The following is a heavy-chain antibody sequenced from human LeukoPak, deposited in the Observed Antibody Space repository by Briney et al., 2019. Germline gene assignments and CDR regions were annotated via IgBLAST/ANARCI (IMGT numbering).Heavy chain of an antibody. CDR3: AKEAGNCDWLGAFDI. CDR2: ISYDGSNK. D-gene: IGHD3-9*01. V-gene: IGHV3-30*18. CDR1: GFTFSSYG. J-gene: IGHJ3*02. Sequence: GGSLRLSCAASGFTFSSYGMHWVRQAPGKGLEWVAVISYDGSNKYYADSVKGRFTTSRDNSKNTLYLQMNSLRAEDTAVYYCAKEAGNCDWLGAFDIWGQGTMVTVSS.